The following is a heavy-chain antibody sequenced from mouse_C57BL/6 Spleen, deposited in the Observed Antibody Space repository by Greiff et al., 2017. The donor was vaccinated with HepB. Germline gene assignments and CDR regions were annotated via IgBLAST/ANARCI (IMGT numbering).Heavy chain of an antibody. CDR3: ASEGNYLDY. CDR2: INPSTGGT. V-gene: IGHV1-42*01. D-gene: IGHD2-14*01. J-gene: IGHJ2*01. Sequence: EVKLQESGPELVKPGASVKISCKASGYSFTGYYMNWVKQSPEKSLEWIGEINPSTGGTTYNQKFKAKATLTVDKSSSTAYMQLKSLTSEDSAVYSCASEGNYLDYWGQGTTLTVSS. CDR1: GYSFTGYY.